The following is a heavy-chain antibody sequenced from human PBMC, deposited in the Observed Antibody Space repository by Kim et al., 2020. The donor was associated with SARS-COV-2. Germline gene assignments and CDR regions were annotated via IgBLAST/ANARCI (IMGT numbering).Heavy chain of an antibody. J-gene: IGHJ6*02. D-gene: IGHD6-13*01. CDR2: ISSSSSTI. V-gene: IGHV3-48*04. Sequence: GGSLRLSCAASGFTFSSYSMNWVRQAPGKGLEWVSYISSSSSTIYYADSVKGRFTISRDNAKNSLYLQMNSLRAEDTAVYYCAREAQYSSSWYAHIYYYYGMDVWGQGTTVTVSS. CDR3: AREAQYSSSWYAHIYYYYGMDV. CDR1: GFTFSSYS.